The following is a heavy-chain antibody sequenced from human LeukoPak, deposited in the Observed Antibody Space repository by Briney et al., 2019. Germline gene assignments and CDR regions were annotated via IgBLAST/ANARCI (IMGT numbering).Heavy chain of an antibody. J-gene: IGHJ4*02. D-gene: IGHD6-19*01. CDR3: ARGLRTSPRGC. V-gene: IGHV3-23*01. CDR2: VSGNGVDR. Sequence: GGSLRLSCAVSEITFSTYAMSWVRQAPGKGLEWVSSVSGNGVDRYYADSVKGRFTISRDNAKNSLYLQMNSLRAEDTAVYYCARGLRTSPRGCWGQGTLVTVSS. CDR1: EITFSTYA.